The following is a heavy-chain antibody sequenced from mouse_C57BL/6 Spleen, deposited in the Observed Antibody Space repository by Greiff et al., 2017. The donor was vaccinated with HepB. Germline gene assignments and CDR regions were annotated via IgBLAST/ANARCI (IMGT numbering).Heavy chain of an antibody. J-gene: IGHJ4*01. V-gene: IGHV5-16*01. Sequence: EVKLVESEGGLVQPGSSMKLSCTASGFTFSDYYMAWVRQVPEKGLEWVANINYDGSSTYYLDSLKSRFIISRDNEKNILYLQMRSLKSEDTATYYCARANDPYYAMDYWGQGTSVTFSS. CDR3: ARANDPYYAMDY. CDR2: INYDGSST. D-gene: IGHD2-3*01. CDR1: GFTFSDYY.